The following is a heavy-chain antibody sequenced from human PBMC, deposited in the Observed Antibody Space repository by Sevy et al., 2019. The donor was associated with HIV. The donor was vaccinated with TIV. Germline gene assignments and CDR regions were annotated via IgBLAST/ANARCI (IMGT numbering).Heavy chain of an antibody. D-gene: IGHD3-10*01. CDR3: ARGKVLFDY. CDR2: IYHNGST. CDR1: GDSFSNYY. V-gene: IGHV4-59*01. J-gene: IGHJ4*02. Sequence: SETLSLTCTVSGDSFSNYYWSWIRQSPGKGLEWIGYIYHNGSTNFNRSLKRRVTISVYTSKNQFSLKLNSVTAAETAVYYCARGKVLFDYWGQGTLVTVSS.